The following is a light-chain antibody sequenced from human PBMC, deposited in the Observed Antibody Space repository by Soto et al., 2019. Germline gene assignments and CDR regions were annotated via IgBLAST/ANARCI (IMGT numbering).Light chain of an antibody. CDR1: QSVTNRY. V-gene: IGKV3-15*01. CDR3: QQYNNWPSWT. Sequence: EIVLTQSPGTLSLSPGERATLSCSASQSVTNRYLTWYQQKPGQAPRLLIYIASTRAAGIPARLSGSGSGTEFTLTISSLQSEDSAIYYCQQYNNWPSWTFGQGTKV. CDR2: IAS. J-gene: IGKJ1*01.